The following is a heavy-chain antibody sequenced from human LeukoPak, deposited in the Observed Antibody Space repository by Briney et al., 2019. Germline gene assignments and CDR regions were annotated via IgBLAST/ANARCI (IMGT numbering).Heavy chain of an antibody. J-gene: IGHJ6*03. CDR2: ISGSGGST. Sequence: GGSLRLSCAASGFTFSSYGMSWVRQAPGKGLEWVSAISGSGGSTYYADSVKGRFTISRDNSKNTLYLQMNSLRAEDTAVYYCAKVGEHYYYYYMDVWGKGTTVTISS. CDR3: AKVGEHYYYYYMDV. D-gene: IGHD1-26*01. V-gene: IGHV3-23*01. CDR1: GFTFSSYG.